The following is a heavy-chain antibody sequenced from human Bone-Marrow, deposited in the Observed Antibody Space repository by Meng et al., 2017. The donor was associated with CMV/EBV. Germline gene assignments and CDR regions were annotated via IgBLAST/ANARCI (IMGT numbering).Heavy chain of an antibody. CDR2: ISTNGNS. V-gene: IGHV4-4*07. J-gene: IGHJ5*02. D-gene: IGHD3-16*01. CDR1: GGSINGYF. Sequence: QVQLQGSGPGLVKPSEXLSLTWTFSGGSINGYFWSWIRQPAGKGLEWIGRISTNGNSNYSPSLKSRVTMSVDTSRNQFSLKLSSVTAADTAVYYCAKDDESMWGGKNWFDIWGLGPLVTVSS. CDR3: AKDDESMWGGKNWFDI.